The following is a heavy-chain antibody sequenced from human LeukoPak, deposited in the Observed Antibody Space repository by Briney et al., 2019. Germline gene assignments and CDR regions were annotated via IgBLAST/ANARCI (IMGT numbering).Heavy chain of an antibody. CDR2: ISAYNGNT. V-gene: IGHV1-18*01. J-gene: IGHJ6*02. Sequence: ASVEVSCKAPGYTFTSYGISWVRQAPGQGLEWMGWISAYNGNTNYAQKLQGRVTMTTDTSTSTAYMELRSLRSDDTAVYYCARDPAAPSYCGGDCYPLYYYYGMDVWGQGTTVTVSS. D-gene: IGHD2-21*02. CDR3: ARDPAAPSYCGGDCYPLYYYYGMDV. CDR1: GYTFTSYG.